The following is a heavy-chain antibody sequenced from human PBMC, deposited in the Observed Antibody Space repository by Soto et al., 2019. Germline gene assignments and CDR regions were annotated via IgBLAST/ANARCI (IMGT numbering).Heavy chain of an antibody. CDR2: ISYEGSNN. Sequence: QVQLVEAGGGVVQPGRSLRLSCGASGFTFNSHGMHGVRQAPGKGLEWVAVISYEGSNNFYAESVKGRFTISRDNSKNTLYLQMNSLRREDTAVYYCARGAEYQLLSRDYFYGMDVWGQGTKVTVSS. J-gene: IGHJ6*02. V-gene: IGHV3-30*03. D-gene: IGHD2-2*01. CDR1: GFTFNSHG. CDR3: ARGAEYQLLSRDYFYGMDV.